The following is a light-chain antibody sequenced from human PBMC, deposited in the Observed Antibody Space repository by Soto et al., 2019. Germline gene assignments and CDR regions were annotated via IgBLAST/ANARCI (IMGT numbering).Light chain of an antibody. J-gene: IGLJ2*01. V-gene: IGLV2-11*01. CDR1: SSDVGGDSH. CDR3: CSYVGSYTWR. Sequence: QSALTQPRSVSGSPGQSVAMSCTGTSSDVGGDSHVSWYQQHPGKAPKLMIYDVSKRPSGVPDRFSGSKSANTASLTISGLQAEDEADYYCCSYVGSYTWRFGGGTKVTVL. CDR2: DVS.